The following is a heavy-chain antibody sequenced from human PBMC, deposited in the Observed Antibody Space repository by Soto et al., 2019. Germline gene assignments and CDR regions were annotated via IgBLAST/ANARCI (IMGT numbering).Heavy chain of an antibody. CDR3: ASIVVPAAPFDY. CDR1: GGSISSGGYY. J-gene: IGHJ4*02. V-gene: IGHV4-31*03. Sequence: SETLSLTCTVSGGSISSGGYYWSWIRQHPGKGLEWIGYIYYSGSTYYNPSLKSRVTISVDTSKNQFSLKLSSVTAADTAVYYCASIVVPAAPFDYWGQRTLVTVSS. D-gene: IGHD2-2*01. CDR2: IYYSGST.